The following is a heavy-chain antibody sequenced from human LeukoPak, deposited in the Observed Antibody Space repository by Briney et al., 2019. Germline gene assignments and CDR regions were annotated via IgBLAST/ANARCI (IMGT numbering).Heavy chain of an antibody. V-gene: IGHV1-3*01. CDR1: GYTFTSYA. J-gene: IGHJ6*02. Sequence: ASVKVSCKASGYTFTSYAMHWVRQAPGQRLEWMGWINAGNGNTKYSQKFQGRVTITRDTSASTAYMELSSLRSEDTAVYYCARRFLEWLSPRNYYYYGMDVWGQGTTVTASS. CDR3: ARRFLEWLSPRNYYYYGMDV. CDR2: INAGNGNT. D-gene: IGHD3-3*01.